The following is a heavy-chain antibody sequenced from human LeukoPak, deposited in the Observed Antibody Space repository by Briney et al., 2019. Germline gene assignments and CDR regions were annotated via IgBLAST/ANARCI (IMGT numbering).Heavy chain of an antibody. Sequence: GGSLRLSCAASGFTFSSYAMSWVRRAPGKGLEWVSAISGSGGSTYYADSVKGRFTISRDNSKNTLYLQMNSLRAEDTAVYYCAKDRSHDYGDYGSFDYWGQGTLVTVSS. D-gene: IGHD4-17*01. CDR3: AKDRSHDYGDYGSFDY. CDR2: ISGSGGST. J-gene: IGHJ4*02. V-gene: IGHV3-23*01. CDR1: GFTFSSYA.